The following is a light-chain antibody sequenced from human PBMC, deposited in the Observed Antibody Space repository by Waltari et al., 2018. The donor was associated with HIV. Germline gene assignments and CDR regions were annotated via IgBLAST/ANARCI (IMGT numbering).Light chain of an antibody. J-gene: IGLJ2*01. CDR1: SSDVGGYNL. V-gene: IGLV2-23*02. Sequence: QSALTQPASVSGSPGQSITISCTGTSSDVGGYNLVSWYQQHPGKAPKLMIYEVSKRPSGVSNRFSGSKSGNTASRTISGLQAEDEADYYCCAYAGSTTYVIFGGGTMLTVL. CDR3: CAYAGSTTYVI. CDR2: EVS.